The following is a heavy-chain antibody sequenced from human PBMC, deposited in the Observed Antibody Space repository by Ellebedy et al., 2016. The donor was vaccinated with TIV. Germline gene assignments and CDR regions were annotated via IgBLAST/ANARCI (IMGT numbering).Heavy chain of an antibody. V-gene: IGHV3-53*01. CDR3: ARPTVPDTICGACGMDV. Sequence: GESLKTSCAAPGFPVRSNFMTWVRQAPGKGLEWVSVIYGGGTIRYADSVKGRFTISRDNSKNTVDLQMNSLRAEDTAVYYCARPTVPDTICGACGMDVWGQGTTVIVSS. D-gene: IGHD2-2*01. J-gene: IGHJ6*02. CDR2: IYGGGTI. CDR1: GFPVRSNF.